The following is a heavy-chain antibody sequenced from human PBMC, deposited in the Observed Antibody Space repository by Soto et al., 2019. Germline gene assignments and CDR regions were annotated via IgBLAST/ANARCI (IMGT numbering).Heavy chain of an antibody. CDR2: IDPGDSST. V-gene: IGHV5-10-1*01. CDR1: GYSFTTYW. Sequence: GESLKISCQGSGYSFTTYWISWVRQMPGKGLEWMGKIDPGDSSTNYSPSFRGHTTISVDRSINTAHLQFSSLKAADTAVYYCARLEKWYYNYYGLDVWGQGTMLTVSS. D-gene: IGHD1-26*01. J-gene: IGHJ6*02. CDR3: ARLEKWYYNYYGLDV.